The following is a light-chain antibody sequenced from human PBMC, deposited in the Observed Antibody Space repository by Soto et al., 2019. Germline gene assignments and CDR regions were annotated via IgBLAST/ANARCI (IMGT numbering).Light chain of an antibody. CDR3: QQSHSTPYT. Sequence: DIQMTQSPSSLSASVGDRVTITCRASQSINSYLNWYLQKPGKAPKLLIYAASSLQSGVPSRFSGSGSGTDFTLTISSLQPEDFATYYCQQSHSTPYTVGQGTKLEIK. CDR1: QSINSY. J-gene: IGKJ2*01. V-gene: IGKV1-39*01. CDR2: AAS.